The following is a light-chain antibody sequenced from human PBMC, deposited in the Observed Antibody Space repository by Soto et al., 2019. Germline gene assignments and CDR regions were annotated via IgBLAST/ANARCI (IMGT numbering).Light chain of an antibody. CDR1: SSDVGGYNY. Sequence: QSVLTQPPSASGSPGQSVTISCTGTSSDVGGYNYVSWYQQHPGKAPKLMIYEVSQRPSGVPDRFSGSTSGNTASLTVSGLQAEDEADYYCNSYAGSNNVFGTGTKVTVL. J-gene: IGLJ1*01. CDR3: NSYAGSNNV. V-gene: IGLV2-8*01. CDR2: EVS.